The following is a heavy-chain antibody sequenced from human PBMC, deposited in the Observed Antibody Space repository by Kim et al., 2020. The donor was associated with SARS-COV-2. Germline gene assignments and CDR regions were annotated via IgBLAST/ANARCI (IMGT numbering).Heavy chain of an antibody. CDR1: GFTFSNFW. J-gene: IGHJ4*02. V-gene: IGHV3-7*05. CDR3: VRDENVLMWFGELDY. D-gene: IGHD3-10*01. CDR2: IKQDGSET. Sequence: GGSLRHSCVASGFTFSNFWMSWVRQAPGKGLEWVGNIKQDGSETYYVDSVEGRFTISRDNAQNSLFLQMNYLRGDDTAVYYCVRDENVLMWFGELDYWGQGTLVSVSS.